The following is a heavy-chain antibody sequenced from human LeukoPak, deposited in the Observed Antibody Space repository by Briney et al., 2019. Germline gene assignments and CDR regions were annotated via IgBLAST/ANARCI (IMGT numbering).Heavy chain of an antibody. CDR2: IYYSGST. Sequence: SETLSLTCGVSGGSISSGGHSWSWIRQPPGKGLECIGYIYYSGSTYYNPSLKSRVTISVDRSKNQISLKLSSVTAADTAVYCCARGYYGSGSYAFDYWGQGTLVTVSS. CDR1: GGSISSGGHS. D-gene: IGHD3-10*01. J-gene: IGHJ4*02. CDR3: ARGYYGSGSYAFDY. V-gene: IGHV4-30-2*01.